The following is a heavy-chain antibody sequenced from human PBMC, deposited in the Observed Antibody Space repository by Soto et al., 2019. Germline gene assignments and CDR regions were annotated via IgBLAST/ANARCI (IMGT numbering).Heavy chain of an antibody. J-gene: IGHJ1*01. D-gene: IGHD4-4*01. CDR2: INPNSGGT. V-gene: IGHV1-2*04. CDR1: GYTFTGYY. Sequence: QVQLVQSGAEVKKPGASVKVSCKASGYTFTGYYMHWVRQAPGQGLEWMGWINPNSGGTNYAQKCQGWVTMTKDTSISTAYMELSRLRSDDTAVYYCARGPHDYSNYPPFAEYFQHWGQGTLVTVSS. CDR3: ARGPHDYSNYPPFAEYFQH.